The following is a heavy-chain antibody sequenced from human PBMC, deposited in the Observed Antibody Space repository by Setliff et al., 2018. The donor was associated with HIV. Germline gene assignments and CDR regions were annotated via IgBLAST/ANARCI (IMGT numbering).Heavy chain of an antibody. CDR1: GASLSNYY. V-gene: IGHV4-4*08. Sequence: SETLSLTCTVSGASLSNYYWSWIRQSPGKGLEWIGYMYTSGSANYSPSLESRVTISVDTSKKQFSLKLSSVTAADTAVYFCARSRGGTTRGYMDVWGKGTTVTVSS. CDR2: MYTSGSA. D-gene: IGHD4-17*01. J-gene: IGHJ6*03. CDR3: ARSRGGTTRGYMDV.